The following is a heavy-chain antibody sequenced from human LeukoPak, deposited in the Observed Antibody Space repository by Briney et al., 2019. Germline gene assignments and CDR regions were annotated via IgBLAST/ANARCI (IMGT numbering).Heavy chain of an antibody. CDR1: GGSFSGYY. J-gene: IGHJ6*02. D-gene: IGHD2-2*01. CDR2: INHSGST. CDR3: ARGQRRLTYYYYGMDV. V-gene: IGHV4-34*01. Sequence: PSETLSLTCAVYGGSFSGYYWSWIRQPPGKGLEWIGEINHSGSTNYNPSLKSRVTTSVDTSKNQFSLKLSSVTAADTAVYYCARGQRRLTYYYYGMDVWGQGTTATVSS.